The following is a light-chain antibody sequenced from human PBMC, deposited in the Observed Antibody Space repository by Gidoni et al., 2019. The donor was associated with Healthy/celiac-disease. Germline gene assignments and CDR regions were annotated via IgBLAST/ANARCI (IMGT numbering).Light chain of an antibody. CDR2: GNS. Sequence: QSVLTQPPSVSGAPGQRVTISCTGSSSNIGAGYDVHWYPQLPGTAPKPLIYGNSNRPSGVPDRFSGSKSGTSASLAITGLQAEDEADYYCQSYDSSLSGSVFGGGTKLTVL. V-gene: IGLV1-40*01. J-gene: IGLJ2*01. CDR1: SSNIGAGYD. CDR3: QSYDSSLSGSV.